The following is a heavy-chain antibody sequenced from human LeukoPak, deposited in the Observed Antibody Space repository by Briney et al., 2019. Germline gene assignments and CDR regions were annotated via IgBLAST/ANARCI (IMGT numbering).Heavy chain of an antibody. CDR2: IYYSGNT. CDR1: GDSISSSSFY. Sequence: SSETLSLTCTVSGDSISSSSFYWGWIRQPPGKGLEWIGSIYYSGNTYFKPSLKSRIAISVDTSKNQFSLNLSSVTAADTAVYYCARVYWYDSSGPVDHWGQGTLVSVSS. V-gene: IGHV4-39*07. CDR3: ARVYWYDSSGPVDH. D-gene: IGHD3-22*01. J-gene: IGHJ4*02.